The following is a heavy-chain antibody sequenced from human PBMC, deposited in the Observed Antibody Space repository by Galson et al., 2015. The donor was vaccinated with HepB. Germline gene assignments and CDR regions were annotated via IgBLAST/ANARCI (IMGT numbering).Heavy chain of an antibody. D-gene: IGHD2-21*01. CDR2: IYGGGST. CDR3: ARGIATDY. CDR1: GFTVSNNY. Sequence: SLRLSCAASGFTVSNNYMSWVRQAPGKGLEWVSIIYGGGSTYYADSVKGRFTISKDNSKNTLYLQMNSLRPEDTAVYYCARGIATDYWGQGTLVTVSS. V-gene: IGHV3-66*02. J-gene: IGHJ4*02.